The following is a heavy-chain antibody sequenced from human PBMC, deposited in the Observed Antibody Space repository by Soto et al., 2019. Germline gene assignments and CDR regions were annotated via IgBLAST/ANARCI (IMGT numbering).Heavy chain of an antibody. J-gene: IGHJ3*02. V-gene: IGHV4-59*01. CDR2: IYYSGST. D-gene: IGHD1-20*01. Sequence: QVQLQEAGPGLVKPSETLSLTFTVPGGSISSYFLSWIPQPPGKGLEWIGYIYYSGSTNYNPSLKSRVTISVDTSKNQFSLKLSSVTAADTAVYYCARASITGADAFDIWGQGTMVTVSS. CDR3: ARASITGADAFDI. CDR1: GGSISSYF.